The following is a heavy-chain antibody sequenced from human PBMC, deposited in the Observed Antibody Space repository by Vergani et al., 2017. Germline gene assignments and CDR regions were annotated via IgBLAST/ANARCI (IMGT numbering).Heavy chain of an antibody. Sequence: QVQLVESGGGVVQPGRSLRLSCAASGFTFSSYAMHWVRQAPGKGLEWVAVISYDGSNKYYADSVKGRFTISRDNSKNTLYLQMNSLRAEDTAVYYCAGDGDHSNAFDIWGQGTMVTVSS. CDR2: ISYDGSNK. J-gene: IGHJ3*02. V-gene: IGHV3-30*04. CDR1: GFTFSSYA. CDR3: AGDGDHSNAFDI.